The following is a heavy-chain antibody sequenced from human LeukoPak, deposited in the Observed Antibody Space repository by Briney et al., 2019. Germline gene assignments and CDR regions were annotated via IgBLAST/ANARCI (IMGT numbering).Heavy chain of an antibody. CDR1: GGSFSGYY. CDR3: ASVRGYSSGWYASGFDP. J-gene: IGHJ5*02. Sequence: SETLSLTCAVHGGSFSGYYWSWIRQPPGKGLEWIGEINHSGSTNYNPPLKSRVTISVDTSKNQFSLKLSSVTAADTAVYYCASVRGYSSGWYASGFDPWGQGTLVTVSS. V-gene: IGHV4-34*01. CDR2: INHSGST. D-gene: IGHD6-19*01.